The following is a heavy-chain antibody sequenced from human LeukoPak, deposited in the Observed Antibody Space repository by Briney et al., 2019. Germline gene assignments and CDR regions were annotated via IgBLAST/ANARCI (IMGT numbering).Heavy chain of an antibody. CDR1: GFTFSSYS. CDR2: ISSSSSYI. J-gene: IGHJ5*02. CDR3: ARGYNWNDGVDP. V-gene: IGHV3-21*01. Sequence: GGSLRLSCAASGFTFSSYSMNCVRQAPGEGLEWVSYISSSSSYIYYADSVKGRFTISRDNAKTSLYLQMNSLRAEDTAVYYCARGYNWNDGVDPWGQGTLVTVSS. D-gene: IGHD1-20*01.